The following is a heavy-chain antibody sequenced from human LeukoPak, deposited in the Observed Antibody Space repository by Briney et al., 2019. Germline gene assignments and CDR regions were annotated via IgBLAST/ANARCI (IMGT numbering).Heavy chain of an antibody. V-gene: IGHV3-30*03. J-gene: IGHJ4*02. Sequence: GRSLRLSCAASGFTFSSYGMHWVRQAPGKGLEWVAVISYDGSNEYYADSVKGRFTISRDNSKNTLYLQMSSLRAEDTAVYYCAIELNRGLPDYWGQGTLVTVPS. CDR1: GFTFSSYG. CDR3: AIELNRGLPDY. CDR2: ISYDGSNE. D-gene: IGHD2-21*01.